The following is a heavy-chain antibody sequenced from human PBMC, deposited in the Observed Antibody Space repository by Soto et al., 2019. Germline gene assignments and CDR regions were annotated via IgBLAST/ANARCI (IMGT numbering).Heavy chain of an antibody. CDR1: GGSFSGYY. CDR2: INHSGST. V-gene: IGHV4-34*01. CDR3: ASGGDLVVVPDAMEYYYYGMDV. J-gene: IGHJ6*02. Sequence: PSETLSLTCAVYGGSFSGYYWSWIRQPPGKGLEWIGEINHSGSTNYNPSLKSRVTISVDTSKNQFSPKLSSVTAADTAVYYCASGGDLVVVPDAMEYYYYGMDVWGQGTTVTVSS. D-gene: IGHD2-2*01.